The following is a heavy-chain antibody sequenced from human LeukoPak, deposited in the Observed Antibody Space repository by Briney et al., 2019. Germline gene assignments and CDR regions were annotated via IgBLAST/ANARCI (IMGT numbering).Heavy chain of an antibody. V-gene: IGHV3-23*01. J-gene: IGHJ4*02. Sequence: PGGSLRLSCAASGFTFSSYAMSWVRQAPGKGLEWVSAISGTGGSTYYADPVKGRFTISRDNSKNTLYLQVHSLRAEDTAVYYCAKGKYPTTVTTLVDYWGQGTLVTVSS. CDR3: AKGKYPTTVTTLVDY. CDR1: GFTFSSYA. D-gene: IGHD4-17*01. CDR2: ISGTGGST.